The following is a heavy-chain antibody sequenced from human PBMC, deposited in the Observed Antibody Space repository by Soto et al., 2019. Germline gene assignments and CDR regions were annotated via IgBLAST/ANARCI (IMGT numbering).Heavy chain of an antibody. CDR1: GGSISSYY. Sequence: SETLSLTCTVSGGSISSYYWSWIRQPPGKGLEWIGYIYYSGSTNYNPSLKSRVTISVDTSKNQFSLKLSSVTAADTAVYYCARHFGAVTPPDYWGQGTLVTVSS. CDR3: ARHFGAVTPPDY. D-gene: IGHD3-3*01. V-gene: IGHV4-59*01. J-gene: IGHJ4*02. CDR2: IYYSGST.